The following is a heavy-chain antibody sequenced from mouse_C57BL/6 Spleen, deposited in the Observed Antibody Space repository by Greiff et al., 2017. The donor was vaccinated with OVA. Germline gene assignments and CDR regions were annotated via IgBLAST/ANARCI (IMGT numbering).Heavy chain of an antibody. Sequence: DVHLVESGPGLVKPSQSLSLTCSVTGYSITSGYYWNWIRQFPGNKLEWMGYISYDGSNNYNPSLKNRISITRDTSKNQFFLKLNSVTTEDTATYYCAREGSYYGSLWGQGTTLTVSS. CDR3: AREGSYYGSL. D-gene: IGHD1-1*01. CDR2: ISYDGSN. V-gene: IGHV3-6*01. CDR1: GYSITSGYY. J-gene: IGHJ2*01.